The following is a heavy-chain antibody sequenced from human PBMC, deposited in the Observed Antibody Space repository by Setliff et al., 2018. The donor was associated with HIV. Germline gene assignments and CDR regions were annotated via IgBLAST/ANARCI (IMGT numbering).Heavy chain of an antibody. J-gene: IGHJ4*02. CDR1: GGSFSGYY. CDR3: ARDSDYYDSSGRHIRLFDY. CDR2: INHSGST. V-gene: IGHV4-34*01. D-gene: IGHD3-22*01. Sequence: ASETLSLTCAVYGGSFSGYYWSWTRQPPGKGLEWIGEINHSGSTNYNPSLKSRVTISVDTSKNQFSLKLSSVTATDTAVYYCARDSDYYDSSGRHIRLFDYWGQGTLVTVSS.